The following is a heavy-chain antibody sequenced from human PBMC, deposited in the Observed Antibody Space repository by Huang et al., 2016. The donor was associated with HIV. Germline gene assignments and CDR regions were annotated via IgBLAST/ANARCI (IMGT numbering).Heavy chain of an antibody. D-gene: IGHD6-13*01. J-gene: IGHJ5*02. CDR1: GYTFTGYS. CDR3: ARGTGSSWYSGWFDP. V-gene: IGHV1-2*02. Sequence: QVQLVQSGAEVKKPGASVKVSCKASGYTFTGYSRPWVRQAPGHGLGWMVWINPNSGGTNDAQRFQGRVTMTRDTSSSTAYMELSRLRSDDTAVYYCARGTGSSWYSGWFDPWGQGTLVTVSS. CDR2: INPNSGGT.